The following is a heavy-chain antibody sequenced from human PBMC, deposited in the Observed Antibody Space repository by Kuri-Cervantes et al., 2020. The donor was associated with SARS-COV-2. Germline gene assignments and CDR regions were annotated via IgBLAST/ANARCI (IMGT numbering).Heavy chain of an antibody. V-gene: IGHV3-23*01. D-gene: IGHD3-16*01. CDR3: ARDLGAAPDF. CDR1: GFTFSSYA. CDR2: IKGGSGTT. J-gene: IGHJ4*02. Sequence: GGSLRLSCAAPGFTFSSYAMSWVRQAPGKGLEWVSCIKGGSGTTYYAASVKGRFTVSRDNAKNTLYLLMSSLRVEDTAMYYCARDLGAAPDFWGQGTQVTVSS.